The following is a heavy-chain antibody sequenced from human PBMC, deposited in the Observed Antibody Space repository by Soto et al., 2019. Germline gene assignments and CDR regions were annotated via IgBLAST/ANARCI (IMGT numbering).Heavy chain of an antibody. J-gene: IGHJ3*02. V-gene: IGHV1-58*02. Sequence: SVKVSCKASGFTFTSSAMQWVRQARGQRLEWIGWIVVGSGNTNYAQKFQERVTITRDMSTSTAYMELSSLRSEDTAVYYCAANRPNVRYFDWFALDAFDSWGQGKMVTVSS. CDR1: GFTFTSSA. CDR2: IVVGSGNT. CDR3: AANRPNVRYFDWFALDAFDS. D-gene: IGHD3-9*01.